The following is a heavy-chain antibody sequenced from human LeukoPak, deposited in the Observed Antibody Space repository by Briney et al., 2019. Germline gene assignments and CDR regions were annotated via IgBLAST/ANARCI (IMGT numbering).Heavy chain of an antibody. CDR1: GGSISSYY. V-gene: IGHV4-59*12. J-gene: IGHJ4*02. CDR3: ARGRRGRGSDY. CDR2: IYYSGST. D-gene: IGHD1-26*01. Sequence: KPSETLSLTCTVSGGSISSYYWSWIRQPPGKGLEWIGYIYYSGSTNYNPSLKSRVTISVDTSKNQFSLKLSSVTAADTAVYYCARGRRGRGSDYWGQGTLVTVSS.